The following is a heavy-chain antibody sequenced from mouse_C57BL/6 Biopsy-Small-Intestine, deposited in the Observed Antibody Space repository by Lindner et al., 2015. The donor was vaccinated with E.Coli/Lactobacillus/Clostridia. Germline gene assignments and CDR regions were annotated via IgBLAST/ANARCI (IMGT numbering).Heavy chain of an antibody. D-gene: IGHD2-1*01. CDR3: ARGDRCNGGVRSYYQSGMNV. Sequence: SVKVSCKASGYTFSTYALHWVRQAPGQRLEWMGWINAGIGDTKLSQTFQGRVTLTSDTSARTAYMELTSLTSEDTAVYYCARGDRCNGGVRSYYQSGMNVWGQGTTVTVSS. J-gene: IGHJ1*01. V-gene: IGHV1-66*01. CDR2: INAGIGDT. CDR1: GYTFSTYA.